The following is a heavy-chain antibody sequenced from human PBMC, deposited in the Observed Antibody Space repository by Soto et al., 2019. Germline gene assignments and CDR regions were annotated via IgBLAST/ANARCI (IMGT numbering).Heavy chain of an antibody. D-gene: IGHD2-15*01. Sequence: GGSLRLSCAASGFTFSSYAMSWVRQAPGKGLEWVSAISGSGGSTYYADSVKGRFTISRDNSKNTLYLQMNSLRAEDTAVYYCAKDPQEYCSGGSSSTAYFDYWGQGTLVTVSS. CDR3: AKDPQEYCSGGSSSTAYFDY. CDR1: GFTFSSYA. J-gene: IGHJ4*02. V-gene: IGHV3-23*01. CDR2: ISGSGGST.